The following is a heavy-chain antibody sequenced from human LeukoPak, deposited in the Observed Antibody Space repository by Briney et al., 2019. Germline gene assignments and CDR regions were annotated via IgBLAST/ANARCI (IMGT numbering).Heavy chain of an antibody. D-gene: IGHD1-26*01. Sequence: PSETLSLTCTVSGGSISSSSYYWGWLRQPPGKGLEWIGSIYYSGSTYYNPSRKSRVTISVDTSKNQFSLKLSSVTAADTAVYYCARGGTRESGSYFLDAFTFAYWGQGPLVPVSS. CDR3: ARGGTRESGSYFLDAFTFAY. CDR2: IYYSGST. V-gene: IGHV4-39*01. J-gene: IGHJ4*02. CDR1: GGSISSSSYY.